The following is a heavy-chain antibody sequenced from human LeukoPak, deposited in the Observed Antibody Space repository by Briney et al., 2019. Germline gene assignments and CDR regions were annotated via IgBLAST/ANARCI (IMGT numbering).Heavy chain of an antibody. Sequence: SETLSLTCTVSGGSISDNYWSWIRQPPGKGLEWIGYAYYSGHTNYNSSLKSRVTISVDTSKNQFSLKLSSVTAADTAVYYCARLEAPYYDFWSGYFSWFDPWGQGTLVTVSS. CDR3: ARLEAPYYDFWSGYFSWFDP. CDR2: AYYSGHT. CDR1: GGSISDNY. V-gene: IGHV4-59*01. D-gene: IGHD3-3*01. J-gene: IGHJ5*02.